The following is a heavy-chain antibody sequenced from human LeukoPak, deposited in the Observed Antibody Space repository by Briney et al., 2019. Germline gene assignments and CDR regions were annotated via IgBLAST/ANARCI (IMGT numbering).Heavy chain of an antibody. J-gene: IGHJ4*02. V-gene: IGHV1-2*02. Sequence: GASVKVSCKASGYTFTGYYIHWVRQAPGQGLEWMGWINPNSGGTKYAQKFQGRVTMTRDTSISTAYMELSRLRSDDTAVYYCARDYFTANDYWGQGTLVTVSS. CDR2: INPNSGGT. D-gene: IGHD2-21*02. CDR1: GYTFTGYY. CDR3: ARDYFTANDY.